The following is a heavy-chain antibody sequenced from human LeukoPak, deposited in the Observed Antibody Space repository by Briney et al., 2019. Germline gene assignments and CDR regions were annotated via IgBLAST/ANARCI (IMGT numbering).Heavy chain of an antibody. CDR1: GYTFTSYY. D-gene: IGHD6-6*01. V-gene: IGHV1-46*01. CDR2: INPSGGST. J-gene: IGHJ4*02. CDR3: ARNPSYYSSSSLLFDY. Sequence: GASVKVSCKASGYTFTSYYMHWVRQAPGQGLEWMGIINPSGGSTSYAQKFQGRVTMTRDTSTSTVYMELSSLRSEDTAVYYCARNPSYYSSSSLLFDYWGQGTLVTVSS.